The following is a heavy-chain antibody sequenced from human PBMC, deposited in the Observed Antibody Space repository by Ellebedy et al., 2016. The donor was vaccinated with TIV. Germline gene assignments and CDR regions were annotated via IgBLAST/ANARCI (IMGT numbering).Heavy chain of an antibody. J-gene: IGHJ3*02. CDR1: GYTFTWYF. Sequence: AASVKVSCKASGYTFTWYFIHWVRQAPGHGLEWMGWINPDRGVTQYERKFQGRVTITRDTSVSTAHMDLSSLQSDDTAVYFCARGTSMRSFDIWGQGTVVTVSS. V-gene: IGHV1-2*02. CDR3: ARGTSMRSFDI. CDR2: INPDRGVT.